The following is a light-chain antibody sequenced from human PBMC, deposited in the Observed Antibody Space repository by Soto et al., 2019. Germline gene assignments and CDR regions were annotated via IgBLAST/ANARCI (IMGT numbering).Light chain of an antibody. CDR3: QQYGSSTYT. CDR2: AAS. V-gene: IGKV3-20*01. J-gene: IGKJ2*01. CDR1: RAVSANF. Sequence: EIVLTPSPATLSLSLVERATLSCRASRAVSANFVAWDQQKPGQPPTLIIFAASGTAAGIPDRFSGSGSGTDFTLTISRLEPEDFAVYYYQQYGSSTYTFAQGTKVDIK.